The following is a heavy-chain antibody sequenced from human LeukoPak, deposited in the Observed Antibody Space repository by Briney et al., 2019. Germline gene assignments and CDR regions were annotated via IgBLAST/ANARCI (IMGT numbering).Heavy chain of an antibody. CDR3: ARATVATFNWFDP. CDR2: IIPIFGTT. D-gene: IGHD4-17*01. Sequence: SVKVSCKTSGGTFSSYAITWVRQTPGQGLEWMGGIIPIFGTTNYAQKFQGRVTITADESTSTAYMELRSLRSEDTAVYYCARATVATFNWFDPWGQGTVVTVSS. V-gene: IGHV1-69*13. J-gene: IGHJ5*02. CDR1: GGTFSSYA.